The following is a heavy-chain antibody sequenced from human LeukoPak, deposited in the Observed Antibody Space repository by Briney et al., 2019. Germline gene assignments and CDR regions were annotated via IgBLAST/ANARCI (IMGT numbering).Heavy chain of an antibody. CDR2: VRADGTTK. V-gene: IGHV3-48*03. J-gene: IGHJ1*01. CDR1: GLSVRDSE. CDR3: SRRFRE. D-gene: IGHD5-24*01. Sequence: PGGSLRLSCVGSGLSVRDSEVNWVRQAPGKGLQWVAHVRADGTTKWYADSVRDRFNIARDNARNSVFLQMNSLTVDDSATYYCSRRFREWGQGIRLRLL.